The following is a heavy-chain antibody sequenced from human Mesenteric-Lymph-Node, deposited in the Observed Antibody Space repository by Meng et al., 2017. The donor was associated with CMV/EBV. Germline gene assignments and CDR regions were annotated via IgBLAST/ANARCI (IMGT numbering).Heavy chain of an antibody. D-gene: IGHD3-10*01. Sequence: ASVKVSCKASGYTFSNYDINWVRQATGQGLEWMGWMNPNSGDTGYAQKFQGRVTMTRNTSISTACMELSSLTSEDTAVYYCARNLWFGELFWDYWGQGTLVTVSS. V-gene: IGHV1-8*01. CDR1: GYTFSNYD. CDR3: ARNLWFGELFWDY. J-gene: IGHJ4*02. CDR2: MNPNSGDT.